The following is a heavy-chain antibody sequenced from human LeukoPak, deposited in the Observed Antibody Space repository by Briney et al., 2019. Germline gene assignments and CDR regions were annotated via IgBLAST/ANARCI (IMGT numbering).Heavy chain of an antibody. J-gene: IGHJ4*02. CDR1: GFTFSTYW. CDR3: ARLPLTARRHFDY. Sequence: GGSLRLSCAASGFTFSTYWMSWVRQAPGKGLEWVANIKEDGSQKYYVDSVKGRFTISRDNAKNSQYLQMNSLRAEDTAVYYCARLPLTARRHFDYWGRGTLVTVSS. CDR2: IKEDGSQK. D-gene: IGHD5-18*01. V-gene: IGHV3-7*05.